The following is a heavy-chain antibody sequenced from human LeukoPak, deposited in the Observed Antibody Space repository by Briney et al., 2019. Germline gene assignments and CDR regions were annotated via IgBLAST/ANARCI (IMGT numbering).Heavy chain of an antibody. CDR2: IIPIFGTA. CDR3: ARDWGSGSSFDY. V-gene: IGHV1-69*13. CDR1: GGTFSSYA. J-gene: IGHJ4*02. Sequence: SVKVSCKDSGGTFSSYAISWVRQAPGQGLEWMGGIIPIFGTANYAQKFQGRVTITADESTSTAYMELSSLRSEDTAVYYCARDWGSGSSFDYWGQGTLVTVSS. D-gene: IGHD1-26*01.